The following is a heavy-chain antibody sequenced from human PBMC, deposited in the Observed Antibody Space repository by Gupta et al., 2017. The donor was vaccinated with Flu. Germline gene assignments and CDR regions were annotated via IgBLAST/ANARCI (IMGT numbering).Heavy chain of an antibody. J-gene: IGHJ6*02. CDR3: ARARLPPRSYYGMDV. Sequence: QVQLQQWCAGLLKPSETLSLTCAVYGGSFSGYYWSWIRQPPGKGLEWIGEINHSGSTNYNPSLKSRVTISVDTSKNQFSLKLSSVTAADTAVYYCARARLPPRSYYGMDVWGQGTTVTVSS. CDR2: INHSGST. V-gene: IGHV4-34*01. CDR1: GGSFSGYY. D-gene: IGHD4-17*01.